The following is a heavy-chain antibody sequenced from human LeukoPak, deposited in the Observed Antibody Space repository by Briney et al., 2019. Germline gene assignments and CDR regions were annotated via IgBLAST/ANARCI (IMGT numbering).Heavy chain of an antibody. J-gene: IGHJ4*02. D-gene: IGHD1-7*01. CDR1: GFTVSSNY. Sequence: GGSLRLSCEASGFTVSSNYMSWVRQAPGKGLEWVSFIYSDGSTYYADSVKGRFTISRDTSKNTLYLQMNSLRAEDTAVYFCARVVTGTTYLRLYYFDSWGQGTLVTVSS. V-gene: IGHV3-53*01. CDR2: IYSDGST. CDR3: ARVVTGTTYLRLYYFDS.